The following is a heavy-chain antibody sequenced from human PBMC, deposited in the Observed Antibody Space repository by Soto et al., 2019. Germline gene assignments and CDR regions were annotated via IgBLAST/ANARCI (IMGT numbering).Heavy chain of an antibody. V-gene: IGHV3-33*08. D-gene: IGHD2-2*01. CDR2: IWHDGSIQ. Sequence: GGSLRLSCAASGFTFSNAWINWVRQAPDKGLEWVAVIWHDGSIQQYADSVKGRFTISRDNYKNKLTLQMNSLRAEDTAMYYCATDKSSSPFDYWGPGTLVTVSS. J-gene: IGHJ4*02. CDR3: ATDKSSSPFDY. CDR1: GFTFSNAW.